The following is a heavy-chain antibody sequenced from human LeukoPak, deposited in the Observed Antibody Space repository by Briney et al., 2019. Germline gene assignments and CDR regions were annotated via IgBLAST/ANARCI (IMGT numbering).Heavy chain of an antibody. CDR1: GYTFSSNA. J-gene: IGHJ4*02. D-gene: IGHD4/OR15-4a*01. CDR2: ISAYSGNT. CDR3: ARGTDYIDY. V-gene: IGHV1-18*01. Sequence: DSVKVSCKASGYTFSSNAITWVRQAPGQGLEWMGWISAYSGNTNYAQKLQGRVTMTTDTSTSTAYMELRRLRSDDAAVYYCARGTDYIDYWGQGTLVTVSS.